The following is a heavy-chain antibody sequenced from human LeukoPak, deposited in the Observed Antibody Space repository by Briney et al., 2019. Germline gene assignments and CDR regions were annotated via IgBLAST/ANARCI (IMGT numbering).Heavy chain of an antibody. J-gene: IGHJ5*02. CDR3: TRDRKDGYNP. CDR1: GFTFSSYA. Sequence: GGSLRFSCAASGFTFSSYAMSWVSQPPGKGLEWVSGISGSGDNTYYADSVKGRFTISRDNSKKTLYLHLNSLRVEDTAVYYCTRDRKDGYNPWGQGILVTVPS. D-gene: IGHD5-24*01. CDR2: ISGSGDNT. V-gene: IGHV3-23*01.